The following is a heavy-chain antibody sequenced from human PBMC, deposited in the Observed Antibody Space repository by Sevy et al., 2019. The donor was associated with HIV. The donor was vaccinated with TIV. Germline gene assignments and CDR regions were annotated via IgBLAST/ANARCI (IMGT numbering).Heavy chain of an antibody. J-gene: IGHJ5*02. CDR2: IYYSGST. D-gene: IGHD2-2*01. V-gene: IGHV4-39*01. CDR1: GGSISSSSYY. Sequence: SETLSLTCTVSGGSISSSSYYWGWIRQPPGKGLEWIGSIYYSGSTYYNPSLKSRVTISVDTSKNQFSLKLSSVTAADTAVYYCASSVGYCSSTSYYSSNWFDPWGQGTLVTVSS. CDR3: ASSVGYCSSTSYYSSNWFDP.